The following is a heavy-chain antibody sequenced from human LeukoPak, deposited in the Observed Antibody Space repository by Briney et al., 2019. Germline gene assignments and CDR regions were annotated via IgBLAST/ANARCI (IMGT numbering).Heavy chain of an antibody. Sequence: GGSLRLSCAASGFTFSPYAMTWVRLAPGEGLEWVSSINGRDGSTYYADSVKGRFTISRDNLKNTLFLQMNSLRVEDTAVYYCAKGLAVESLSPDHWGQGTLVTVSS. J-gene: IGHJ4*02. V-gene: IGHV3-23*01. CDR2: INGRDGST. CDR1: GFTFSPYA. D-gene: IGHD6-19*01. CDR3: AKGLAVESLSPDH.